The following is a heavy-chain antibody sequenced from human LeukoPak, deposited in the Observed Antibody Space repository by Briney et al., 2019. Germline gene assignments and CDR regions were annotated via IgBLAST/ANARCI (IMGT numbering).Heavy chain of an antibody. J-gene: IGHJ4*02. CDR1: GGSFSGYY. Sequence: SETLSLTCAVYGGSFSGYYWSWIRQPPGKGLEWIGEINHSGSTNYNPSLKCRVTISVDTSKNQFSLKLSSVTAADTAVYYCARGRCSSTSCYDYWGQGTLVTVSS. D-gene: IGHD2-2*01. CDR2: INHSGST. V-gene: IGHV4-34*01. CDR3: ARGRCSSTSCYDY.